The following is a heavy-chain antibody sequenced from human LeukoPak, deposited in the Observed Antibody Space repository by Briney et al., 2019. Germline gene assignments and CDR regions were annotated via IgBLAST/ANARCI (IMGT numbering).Heavy chain of an antibody. CDR2: ISSSGSTI. Sequence: GGSLRLSCAASGFSFSSYEMNWVRQAPGKGLEWVSYISSSGSTIYYADSVKGRFTISRDNAKNSMYLQMNSVRAEDRAVYYCAELVISMIGGVWGKGTTVTISS. J-gene: IGHJ6*04. CDR1: GFSFSSYE. CDR3: AELVISMIGGV. D-gene: IGHD3-10*02. V-gene: IGHV3-48*03.